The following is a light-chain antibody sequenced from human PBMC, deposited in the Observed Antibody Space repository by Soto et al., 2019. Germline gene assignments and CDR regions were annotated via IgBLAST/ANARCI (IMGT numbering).Light chain of an antibody. CDR1: QRINIY. J-gene: IGKJ5*01. CDR3: QQSFSTHT. V-gene: IGKV1-39*01. Sequence: IQTNQSHSALSMSLGDIATITFRASQRINIYLNWYRQKPGKAPELLIYYASNLQSGVPSRFSGSGSGTDFTLTISGLQSEDFATYYCQQSFSTHTFGEGARLEIK. CDR2: YAS.